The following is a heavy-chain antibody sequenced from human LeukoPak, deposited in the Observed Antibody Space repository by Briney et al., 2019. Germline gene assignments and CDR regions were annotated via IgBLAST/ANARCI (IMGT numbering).Heavy chain of an antibody. J-gene: IGHJ6*03. D-gene: IGHD6-19*01. CDR2: IYYSGST. CDR3: ASGSGAVAGIYYYYYYMDV. V-gene: IGHV4-31*03. Sequence: PSQTLSLTCTVSGGSISSGGYYWSWIRQHPGKGLEWIGYIYYSGSTYYNPSLKSRVTISVNTSKNQFSLKLSSVTAADTAVYYCASGSGAVAGIYYYYYYMDVWGKGTTVTVSS. CDR1: GGSISSGGYY.